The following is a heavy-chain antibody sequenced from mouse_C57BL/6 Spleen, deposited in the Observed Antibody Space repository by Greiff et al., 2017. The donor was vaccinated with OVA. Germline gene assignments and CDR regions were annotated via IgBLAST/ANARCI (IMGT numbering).Heavy chain of an antibody. J-gene: IGHJ2*01. CDR2: IDPSDSDT. CDR3: ARGWGGGDYFDY. Sequence: QVQLKQPGAELVRPGSSVKLSCKASGYTFTSYWMHWVKQRPIQGLEWIGNIDPSDSDTHYNQKFKDKATLTVDKSSSTAYMQLSSLTSEDSAVYDCARGWGGGDYFDYWGQGTTLTVSA. V-gene: IGHV1-52*01. D-gene: IGHD3-3*01. CDR1: GYTFTSYW.